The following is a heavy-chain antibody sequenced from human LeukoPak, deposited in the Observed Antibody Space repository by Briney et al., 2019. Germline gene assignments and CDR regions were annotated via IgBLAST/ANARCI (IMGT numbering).Heavy chain of an antibody. CDR3: ARGLDGYMRYFDY. Sequence: SETLSLTCTVSGVSISSYYWSWIRQPPGKGLEWIGYIYYSGTTNYNPSLKGRVTISVDTSKNQFSLKLSSVTAADTAVHYCARGLDGYMRYFDYWGQGTLVTVSS. D-gene: IGHD5-24*01. J-gene: IGHJ4*02. CDR1: GVSISSYY. CDR2: IYYSGTT. V-gene: IGHV4-59*01.